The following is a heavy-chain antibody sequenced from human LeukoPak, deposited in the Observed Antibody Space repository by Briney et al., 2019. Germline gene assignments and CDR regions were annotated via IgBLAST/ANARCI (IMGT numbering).Heavy chain of an antibody. D-gene: IGHD2-21*02. V-gene: IGHV3-11*01. Sequence: PGGSLRLSCAASGFTFSDYYMSWIRQAPGKGLEWVSYISSSGSTIYYADSVKGRFTISRDNAKNSLYLQMNSLRAEDTAVYYCARYTLTAGYYYMDVWGKGTTVTISS. J-gene: IGHJ6*03. CDR2: ISSSGSTI. CDR1: GFTFSDYY. CDR3: ARYTLTAGYYYMDV.